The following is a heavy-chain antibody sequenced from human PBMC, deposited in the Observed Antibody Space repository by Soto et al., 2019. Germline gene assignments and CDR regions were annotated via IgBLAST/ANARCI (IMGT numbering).Heavy chain of an antibody. Sequence: SETLSVTCTVAGGSISSYYWSWIRQPPGRGLEWIGYIYYSGSTNYNPSLKSRVTISVDTSKNQFSLKLSSVTAADTAVYYCARSDGRYWGQGTLVTVSS. CDR1: GGSISSYY. CDR3: ARSDGRY. V-gene: IGHV4-59*01. J-gene: IGHJ4*02. CDR2: IYYSGST.